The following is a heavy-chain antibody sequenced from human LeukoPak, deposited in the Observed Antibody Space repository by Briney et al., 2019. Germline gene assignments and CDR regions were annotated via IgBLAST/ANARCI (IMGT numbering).Heavy chain of an antibody. CDR1: GYSISSGYY. Sequence: SETLSLTCTASGYSISSGYYWGWIRQPPGKGLEWIGSIYHSGSTYYNPSLKSRVTISVDTSKNQFSLKLSSVTAADTAVYYCARPTGGGREDAFDIWGQGTMVTVSS. D-gene: IGHD3-16*01. J-gene: IGHJ3*02. CDR2: IYHSGST. CDR3: ARPTGGGREDAFDI. V-gene: IGHV4-38-2*02.